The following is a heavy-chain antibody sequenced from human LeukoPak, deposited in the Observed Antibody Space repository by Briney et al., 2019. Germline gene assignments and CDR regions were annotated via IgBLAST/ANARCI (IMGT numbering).Heavy chain of an antibody. V-gene: IGHV4-30-4*08. CDR3: ARDSLPRSSWQYNWFDP. J-gene: IGHJ5*02. CDR2: IYYSGST. CDR1: GGSISSGDYY. D-gene: IGHD6-13*01. Sequence: PSETLSLTCTVSGGSISSGDYYWSWIRQPPGKGLEWIGYIYYSGSTYYNPSLKSRVTISVDTSKNQFSLKLSSVTAADTAVYYCARDSLPRSSWQYNWFDPWGQGTLVTVSS.